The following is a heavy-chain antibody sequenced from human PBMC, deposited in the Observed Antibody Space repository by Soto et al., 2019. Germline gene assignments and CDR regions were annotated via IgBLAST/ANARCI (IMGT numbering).Heavy chain of an antibody. D-gene: IGHD2-8*02. CDR2: LTSAGSYI. V-gene: IGHV3-21*01. CDR3: ARGILGSVRIDYGMDV. J-gene: IGHJ6*02. Sequence: EVQLVESGGGLVKPGGSLRLSCAASGFTFSNYNMNWVRQPPGTGLEWVSSLTSAGSYIYYAESLKGRVTISRDNATNSLFLQMNSLRAEDTALYFCARGILGSVRIDYGMDVWGQGTTVTVAS. CDR1: GFTFSNYN.